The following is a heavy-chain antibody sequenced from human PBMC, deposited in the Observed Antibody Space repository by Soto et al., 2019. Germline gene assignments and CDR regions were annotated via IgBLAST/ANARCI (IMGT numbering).Heavy chain of an antibody. J-gene: IGHJ4*02. V-gene: IGHV1-18*01. CDR2: IRSYNGNT. D-gene: IGHD3-3*01. Sequence: ASAVASCNASDSTLPSCGIIWVRQAPGQGLEGKGWIRSYNGNTNDARKIQGRVTMTTDTSTSTAYMELRSLRSDDTAVYYCARAHDFWSCYYWPPEFNFDYWGRGTLVTVSS. CDR3: ARAHDFWSCYYWPPEFNFDY. CDR1: DSTLPSCG.